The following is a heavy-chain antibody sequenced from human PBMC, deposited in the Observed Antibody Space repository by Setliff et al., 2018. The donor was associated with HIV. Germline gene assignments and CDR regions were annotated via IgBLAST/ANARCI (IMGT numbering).Heavy chain of an antibody. CDR2: ISAYNGNT. CDR1: GYTFASYG. J-gene: IGHJ3*02. Sequence: ASVKVSCKASGYTFASYGISWVRQAPGQGLEWMGWISAYNGNTNYAQKLQGRVTMTTDTSTTTAYMELRSLRSEDTAVYYCARGNREGRPYYYDSSGFSPDAFDIWGQGTMVTVSS. V-gene: IGHV1-18*01. CDR3: ARGNREGRPYYYDSSGFSPDAFDI. D-gene: IGHD3-22*01.